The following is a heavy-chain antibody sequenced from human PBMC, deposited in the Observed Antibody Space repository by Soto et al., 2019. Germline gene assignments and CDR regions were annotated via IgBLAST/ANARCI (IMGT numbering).Heavy chain of an antibody. CDR3: ARDRHSTSSGYFDY. CDR1: GFTFSSYG. V-gene: IGHV3-33*01. CDR2: VYYDGSNT. D-gene: IGHD6-6*01. Sequence: ESGGRVVQSGRSLRLSCAASGFTFSSYGMHWVRQAPGKGLEWVAVVYYDGSNTYSADSVKGRFIISRDNSRNTLYLQMNSLRAEDTALYYCARDRHSTSSGYFDYWGQGTLVTVSS. J-gene: IGHJ4*02.